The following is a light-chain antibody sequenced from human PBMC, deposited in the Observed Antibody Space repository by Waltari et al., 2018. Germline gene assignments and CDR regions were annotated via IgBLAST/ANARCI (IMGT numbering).Light chain of an antibody. V-gene: IGLV2-23*02. CDR3: CSYAGRATFAWV. CDR2: DVT. CDR1: SSDFESHNL. Sequence: QSALTQPASVSGSPGQSITISCTGTSSDFESHNLSTWFQQRPGKAPKLIIFDVTQRPSGISDRFSGSRSGPTASLTISGLQAEDEADYYCCSYAGRATFAWVFGGGTKLTVL. J-gene: IGLJ3*02.